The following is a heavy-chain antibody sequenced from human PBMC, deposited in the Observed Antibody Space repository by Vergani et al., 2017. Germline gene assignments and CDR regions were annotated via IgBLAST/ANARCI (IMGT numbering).Heavy chain of an antibody. CDR3: ASLLGTLDY. CDR2: ISGSGVSA. V-gene: IGHV3-23*01. D-gene: IGHD1-14*01. J-gene: IGHJ4*02. CDR1: EFTFSNYA. Sequence: EVQLLESGGGLVQPGGSLRLTCAASEFTFSNYAMNWVRQAPGKGLEWVSGISGSGVSAYYTDSVKGRFTISRDNAKNSLYLQMNSLRAEDTAVYYCASLLGTLDYWGQGTLVTVSS.